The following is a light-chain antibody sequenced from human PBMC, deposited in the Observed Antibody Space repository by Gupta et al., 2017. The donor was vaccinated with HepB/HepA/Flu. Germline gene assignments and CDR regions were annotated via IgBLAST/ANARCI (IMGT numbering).Light chain of an antibody. Sequence: DIQMTQSPSSLSASVGDRATITCRASQSINSFLNWYQQKLGKAPKLLIYAASSLQSEVPSRFSGSGSGTDFTLTISSLQPEDFATYYCQQGYNTPRTFGQGPKVEIK. CDR2: AAS. V-gene: IGKV1-39*01. CDR3: QQGYNTPRT. J-gene: IGKJ1*01. CDR1: QSINSF.